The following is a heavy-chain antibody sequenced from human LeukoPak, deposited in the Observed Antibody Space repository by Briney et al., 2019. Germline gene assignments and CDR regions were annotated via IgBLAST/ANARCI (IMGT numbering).Heavy chain of an antibody. CDR3: ATTPLEGYCSGGSCYFFDY. D-gene: IGHD2-15*01. CDR1: GGTFSSYA. Sequence: VASVKVSCKASGGTFSSYAISWVRQAPGQGLEWMGRIIPILGIANYAQKFQGRVTITADKSTSTAYMELSSLRSKDTAVYYCATTPLEGYCSGGSCYFFDYWGQGTLVTVSS. J-gene: IGHJ4*02. CDR2: IIPILGIA. V-gene: IGHV1-69*04.